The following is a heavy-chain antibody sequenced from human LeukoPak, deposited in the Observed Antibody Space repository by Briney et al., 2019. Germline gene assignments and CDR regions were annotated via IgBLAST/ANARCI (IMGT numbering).Heavy chain of an antibody. CDR2: IGGSGGST. D-gene: IGHD1-26*01. V-gene: IGHV3-23*01. J-gene: IGHJ4*02. CDR1: GFTFSTYA. Sequence: GGSLRLSCAASGFTFSTYAMNWVRQAPGKGLEWVSAIGGSGGSTYYADSVKGRFTISRDNSKNSLYLQMNSLRAEDTALYYCAKDISGSGSYPPVGPGFDSWGQGTLVTVSS. CDR3: AKDISGSGSYPPVGPGFDS.